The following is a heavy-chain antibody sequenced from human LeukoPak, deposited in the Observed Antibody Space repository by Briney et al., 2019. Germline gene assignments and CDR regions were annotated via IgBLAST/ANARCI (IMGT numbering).Heavy chain of an antibody. CDR1: GFTFSSYW. CDR3: ARAGPPHYYFDY. CDR2: INFDGIST. V-gene: IGHV3-74*01. J-gene: IGHJ4*02. Sequence: GGSLRLSCAASGFTFSSYWMHWVRQAPGKGLVWVSRINFDGISTNYADSVKGRFTISRDNAKNTLYLQVNSLRAEDTAVYYCARAGPPHYYFDYWGQGTLVTVSS.